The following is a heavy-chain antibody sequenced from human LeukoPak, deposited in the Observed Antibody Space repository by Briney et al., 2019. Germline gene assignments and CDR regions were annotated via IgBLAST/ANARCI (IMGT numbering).Heavy chain of an antibody. V-gene: IGHV3-33*06. CDR3: AKDDNWRGSYNYYYMDV. J-gene: IGHJ6*03. Sequence: PGGSLRLSCAASGVNFGSYGMHWVRQAPGKGLEWVALVWYDGSSEQYADSVKGRFTISRGNARDTLYLQMNSLRAEDTALYYCAKDDNWRGSYNYYYMDVWGKGTSVTVSS. CDR2: VWYDGSSE. CDR1: GVNFGSYG. D-gene: IGHD3-3*01.